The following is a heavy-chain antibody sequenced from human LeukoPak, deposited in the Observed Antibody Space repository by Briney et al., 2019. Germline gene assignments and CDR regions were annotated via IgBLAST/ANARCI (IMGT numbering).Heavy chain of an antibody. CDR1: GFTFSSYG. CDR2: IRYDGSNK. D-gene: IGHD3-10*01. CDR3: ARVGGH. J-gene: IGHJ4*02. Sequence: GGSLRLSCAASGFTFSSYGMHWVRQAPGKGLEWVAFIRYDGSNKYYADSVRGRFTISRDNAKNTLYLQMNSLRVEDTAVYYCARVGGHWGQGTLVTVSS. V-gene: IGHV3-30*02.